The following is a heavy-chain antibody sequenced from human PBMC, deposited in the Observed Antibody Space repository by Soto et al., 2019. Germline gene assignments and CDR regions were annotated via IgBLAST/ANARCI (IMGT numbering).Heavy chain of an antibody. D-gene: IGHD3-10*01. J-gene: IGHJ4*02. Sequence: QVQLVESGGGVVQPGRSLRLSCAASGFTFSSYAMPWVRQAPGKGLEWVAAMSFDGYDKYYADSVKGRFTISRDNSMDTLYLQMTSLRAEDTAVYYCARDLKKVVRGIDYWGQGTLVTVSS. CDR1: GFTFSSYA. CDR3: ARDLKKVVRGIDY. V-gene: IGHV3-30-3*01. CDR2: MSFDGYDK.